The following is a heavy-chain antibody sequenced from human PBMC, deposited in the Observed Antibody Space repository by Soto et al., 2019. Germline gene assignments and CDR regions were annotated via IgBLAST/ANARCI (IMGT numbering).Heavy chain of an antibody. D-gene: IGHD2-15*01. Sequence: SETLSLTCAVSGDSVSSSDLYWTWIRQPPGKPLVLIGCVYSTGTTNYSPSLXSRVDMXVATSGNQFSLKVRSVTAXDAXXYXXXXXXXXXXXXDGKSAYFYAMDVWGPGTTVTVS. CDR3: XXXXXXXXXXDGKSAYFYAMDV. V-gene: IGHV4-61*08. J-gene: IGHJ6*02. CDR2: VYSTGTT. CDR1: GDSVSSSDLY.